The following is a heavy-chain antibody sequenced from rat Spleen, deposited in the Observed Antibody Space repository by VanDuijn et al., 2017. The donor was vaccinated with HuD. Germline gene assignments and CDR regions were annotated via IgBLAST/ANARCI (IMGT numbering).Heavy chain of an antibody. J-gene: IGHJ1*01. Sequence: EVQLVESDGGLVQPGRSLKLSCAASGFTFSNYGMAWVRQAPTKGLEWVATISYDGTSTYYRDSVKGRFTISRDNAKSTLYLQMDSLRPEETATYYCARRGYLSNWYFDFWGPGIMVTVSS. CDR1: GFTFSNYG. CDR2: ISYDGTST. CDR3: ARRGYLSNWYFDF. V-gene: IGHV5-29*01. D-gene: IGHD2-7*01.